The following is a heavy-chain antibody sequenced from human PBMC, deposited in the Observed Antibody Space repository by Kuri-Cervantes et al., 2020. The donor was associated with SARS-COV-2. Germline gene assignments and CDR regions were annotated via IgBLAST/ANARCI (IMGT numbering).Heavy chain of an antibody. CDR3: ARGRRPYYYDSSGYFGRGDTFDI. CDR1: GGTFSSYA. J-gene: IGHJ3*02. CDR2: IIPILGIA. V-gene: IGHV1-69*10. Sequence: SVKVSCKASGGTFSSYAISWVRQAPGQGLEWMGGIIPILGIANYAQKFQGRVTITADKSTSTAYMELSSLRSEDTAVYYCARGRRPYYYDSSGYFGRGDTFDIWGQGTMVTVSS. D-gene: IGHD3-22*01.